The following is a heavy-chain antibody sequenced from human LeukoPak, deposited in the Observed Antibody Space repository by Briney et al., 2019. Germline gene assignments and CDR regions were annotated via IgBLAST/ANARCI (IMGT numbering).Heavy chain of an antibody. CDR2: IAGSGGNT. Sequence: GGSLRLSCAASVFTFSTYGMSWVRQAPGNGLESVAAIAGSGGNTNYADSVKGRFTISRDNSKNTLYLRMNSLRAEDTAVYYCAKGHYDGGFYYYFDYWGQGTLVTVSS. D-gene: IGHD3-22*01. CDR3: AKGHYDGGFYYYFDY. J-gene: IGHJ4*02. CDR1: VFTFSTYG. V-gene: IGHV3-23*01.